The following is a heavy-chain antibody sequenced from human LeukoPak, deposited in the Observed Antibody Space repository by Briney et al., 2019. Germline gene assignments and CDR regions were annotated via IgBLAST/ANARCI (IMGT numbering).Heavy chain of an antibody. J-gene: IGHJ4*02. V-gene: IGHV4-34*01. D-gene: IGHD1-26*01. CDR3: ARGLPRIMRELLRSRPKPLNFDY. CDR1: GGSFSGYY. Sequence: SETLSLTCAVYGGSFSGYYWSWIRQPPGKGLGWIGEINHSGSTNYNPSLKSRVTISVDTSKNQFSLKLSSVTAADTAVYYCARGLPRIMRELLRSRPKPLNFDYWGQGTLVTVSS. CDR2: INHSGST.